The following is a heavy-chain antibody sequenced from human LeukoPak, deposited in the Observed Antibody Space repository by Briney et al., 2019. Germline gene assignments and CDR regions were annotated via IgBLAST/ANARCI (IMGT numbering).Heavy chain of an antibody. D-gene: IGHD5-12*01. J-gene: IGHJ4*02. V-gene: IGHV3-66*01. Sequence: PGGSLRLSCAASGFTVSSNYMSWVRQAPGKGLEWVSVIYSGGSTYYADSVEGRFTISRDNSKNTLYLQMNSLRAEDTAVYYCARDPGGYDPYYFDYWGQGTLVTVSS. CDR2: IYSGGST. CDR3: ARDPGGYDPYYFDY. CDR1: GFTVSSNY.